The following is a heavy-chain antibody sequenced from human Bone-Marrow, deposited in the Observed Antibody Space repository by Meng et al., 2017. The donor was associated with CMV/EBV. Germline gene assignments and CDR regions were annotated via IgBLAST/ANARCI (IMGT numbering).Heavy chain of an antibody. CDR3: ARGRRGSIVVVPAAIGHNWFDP. V-gene: IGHV4-34*01. J-gene: IGHJ5*02. D-gene: IGHD2-2*02. CDR1: GGSFSGYY. CDR2: INHSGST. Sequence: SETLSLTCAVYGGSFSGYYWSWVRQPPGKGLEWIGEINHSGSTNYNPSLKSRVTISVDTSKNQFSLKLSSVTAADTAVYYCARGRRGSIVVVPAAIGHNWFDPWGQGTLVSLL.